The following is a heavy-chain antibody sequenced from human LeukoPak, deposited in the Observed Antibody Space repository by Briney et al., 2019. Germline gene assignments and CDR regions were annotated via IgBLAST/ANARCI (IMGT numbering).Heavy chain of an antibody. V-gene: IGHV5-51*01. D-gene: IGHD1/OR15-1a*01. CDR2: IFPGDSDT. CDR1: GYTFTTHW. CDR3: ATSESQTRFDF. Sequence: GESLKISCKGSGYTFTTHWIAWVRQMPGKGLEWMGIIFPGDSDTTHSPSFEGQVTISADKSINTAYLQWSSLKASDTAMYYCATSESQTRFDFWGQGTLVTVSS. J-gene: IGHJ4*02.